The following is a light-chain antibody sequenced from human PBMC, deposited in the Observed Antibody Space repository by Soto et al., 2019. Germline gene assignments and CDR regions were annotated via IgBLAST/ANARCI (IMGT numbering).Light chain of an antibody. J-gene: IGKJ1*01. CDR2: GAS. CDR1: QRVSNN. V-gene: IGKV3-15*01. CDR3: QQYNDGPPWT. Sequence: ILMTQSPATLSVSPGDRATLSCRASQRVSNNLAWYQQRPGQAPRLLIYGASTRATGIPARFSGSGSGTEFTLTLSSLQSEDFAVYYCQQYNDGPPWTFGQGTKVEIK.